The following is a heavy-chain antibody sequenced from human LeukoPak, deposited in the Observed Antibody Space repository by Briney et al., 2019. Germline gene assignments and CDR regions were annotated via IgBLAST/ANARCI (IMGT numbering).Heavy chain of an antibody. CDR2: INPSGGSP. CDR3: ARPHGLGSLDAFDI. V-gene: IGHV1-46*01. Sequence: ASVKVSCKASGYTFTSYDINWVRQATGQGLEWMGIINPSGGSPSSAQKFQGRVTMTRDTSTSTVYMELSSLRSEDTAMYYCARPHGLGSLDAFDIWGQGTMVIVSS. CDR1: GYTFTSYD. D-gene: IGHD3-10*01. J-gene: IGHJ3*02.